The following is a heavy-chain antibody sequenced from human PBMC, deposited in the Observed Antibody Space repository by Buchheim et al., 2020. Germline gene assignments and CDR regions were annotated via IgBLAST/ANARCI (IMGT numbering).Heavy chain of an antibody. CDR1: GFTFSSYG. Sequence: QVHLVESGGGVVQPGRSLRLSCAASGFTFSSYGMHWVRQAPGKGLEWVAIILYDGSIDYYADSVKGRFTISRDNSKNTLYLQMNSLRAEDTAVYYCGKGFRIAADGEDYWGQGTL. V-gene: IGHV3-30*18. CDR2: ILYDGSID. J-gene: IGHJ4*02. CDR3: GKGFRIAADGEDY. D-gene: IGHD6-13*01.